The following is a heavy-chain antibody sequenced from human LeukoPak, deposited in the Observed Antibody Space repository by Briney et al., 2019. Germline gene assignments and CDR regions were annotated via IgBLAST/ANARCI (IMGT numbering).Heavy chain of an antibody. V-gene: IGHV3-23*01. CDR1: GFPFSIYA. J-gene: IGHJ4*02. CDR2: ISADGRNT. D-gene: IGHD3-10*01. CDR3: ARDGAISTSGSPLDY. Sequence: GGSLRLSCAASGFPFSIYAMSWVRLPPGKGLEWVSTISADGRNTYYADSVKGRFTISRDNSKNTLYLQMNSLRAEDTAVYYCARDGAISTSGSPLDYWGQGTLVTVSS.